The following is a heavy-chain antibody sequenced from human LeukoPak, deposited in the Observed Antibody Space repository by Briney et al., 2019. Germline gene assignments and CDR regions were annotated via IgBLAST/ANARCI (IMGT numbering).Heavy chain of an antibody. J-gene: IGHJ5*02. Sequence: GGSPRLSCAASGFTFSSYGMHWVRQAPGKGLEWVAFIRFDGSDKYYADSVKGRFTISRDNSKNTLYVQMNSLRAEDTAVYYCARRAGGLARNNWFDPWGQGTLVTVSS. D-gene: IGHD3-16*01. V-gene: IGHV3-30*02. CDR3: ARRAGGLARNNWFDP. CDR1: GFTFSSYG. CDR2: IRFDGSDK.